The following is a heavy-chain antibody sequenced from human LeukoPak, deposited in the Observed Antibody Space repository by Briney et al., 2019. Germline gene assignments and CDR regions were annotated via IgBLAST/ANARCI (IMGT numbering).Heavy chain of an antibody. CDR3: ARVTFGVIIYYFDY. Sequence: GGSLRLSCAASGFTFTYYAMSWVRQAPGKGLEWVSTISGSGSNTFFADSVKGRFTISRDNSKKTVYLQMNSLRTEDTAVYYCARVTFGVIIYYFDYWGQGTLVTVSS. J-gene: IGHJ4*02. D-gene: IGHD3-3*01. CDR2: ISGSGSNT. CDR1: GFTFTYYA. V-gene: IGHV3-23*01.